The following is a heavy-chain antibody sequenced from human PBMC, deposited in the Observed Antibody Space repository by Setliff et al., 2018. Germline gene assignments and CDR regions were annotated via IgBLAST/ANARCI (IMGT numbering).Heavy chain of an antibody. D-gene: IGHD1-20*01. J-gene: IGHJ4*02. CDR1: GYTFSDYY. CDR3: ARKISVTGTIDY. CDR2: INPLSGDT. Sequence: ASVKVSCKASGYTFSDYYIHWVRQAPGQGLEWMGWINPLSGDTNYALKFEGKVTMTRDTSISTAYMELSRLRSDDTAIYYCARKISVTGTIDYWGQGTLVTVSS. V-gene: IGHV1-2*02.